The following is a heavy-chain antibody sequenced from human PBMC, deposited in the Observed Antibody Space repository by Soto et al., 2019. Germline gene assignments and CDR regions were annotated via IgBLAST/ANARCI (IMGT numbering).Heavy chain of an antibody. CDR3: TRDAKYYDILTGYFVNDY. Sequence: QVQLVQSGAEVKKPGASVKVSCKASGYTFRNFGISWVRQAPGQGLEWLGWISTDNGNTKYAQNFHDRVTMTTDTATTTAYMELMSLRSDDTAVYYCTRDAKYYDILTGYFVNDYWGQGTLVTVSS. D-gene: IGHD3-9*01. V-gene: IGHV1-18*01. CDR2: ISTDNGNT. J-gene: IGHJ4*02. CDR1: GYTFRNFG.